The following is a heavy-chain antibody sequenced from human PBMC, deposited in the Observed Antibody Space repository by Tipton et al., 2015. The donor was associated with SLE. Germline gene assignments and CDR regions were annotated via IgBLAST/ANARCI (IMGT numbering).Heavy chain of an antibody. CDR1: GISIISGTDY. V-gene: IGHV4-61*02. J-gene: IGHJ4*02. CDR2: IASNGVA. D-gene: IGHD6-13*01. Sequence: TLSLTCTVSGISIISGTDYWTWIRQPAGKGLEWIGRIASNGVANYNRSLESRVTFSIDTSKNQFSLKLSSVTAADTAVYYCAVYSSNWPYFDYWGQGTLVTVPS. CDR3: AVYSSNWPYFDY.